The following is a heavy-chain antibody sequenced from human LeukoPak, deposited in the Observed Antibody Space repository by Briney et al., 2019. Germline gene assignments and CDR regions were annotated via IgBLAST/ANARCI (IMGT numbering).Heavy chain of an antibody. D-gene: IGHD6-13*01. V-gene: IGHV4-34*01. CDR2: INHSGST. CDR3: ARSRRQQLVPSPYNWFDP. CDR1: GGSFSGYY. Sequence: SETLSLTCAVYGGSFSGYYWSWIRQPPGKGLEWIGEINHSGSTNYNPSLKSRVTISVDTSKNQFSLKLSSVTAADTAVYYCARSRRQQLVPSPYNWFDPWGQGTLVTVSS. J-gene: IGHJ5*02.